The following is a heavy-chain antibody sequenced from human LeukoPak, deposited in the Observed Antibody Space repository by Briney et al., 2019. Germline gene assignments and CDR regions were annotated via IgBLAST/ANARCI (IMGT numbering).Heavy chain of an antibody. D-gene: IGHD4-17*01. Sequence: SETLSLTCTVSGGSISSYYWSWIRQPPGKGLEWIGYIYYSGSTNYNPSLKSRVTISVDTSKNQFSLKLSSVTAADTAVYYCARDRPPYGDYPLWYFDLWGRGTLVTVSS. CDR1: GGSISSYY. CDR2: IYYSGST. V-gene: IGHV4-59*12. CDR3: ARDRPPYGDYPLWYFDL. J-gene: IGHJ2*01.